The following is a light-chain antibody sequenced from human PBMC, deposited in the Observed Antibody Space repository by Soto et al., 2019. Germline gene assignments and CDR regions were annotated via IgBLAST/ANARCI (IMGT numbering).Light chain of an antibody. CDR1: QSVSSSH. J-gene: IGKJ2*01. CDR3: QQYDGSEYT. V-gene: IGKV3-20*01. Sequence: ETMLTQFPGTLSLSPGEGATLSCRASQSVSSSHLAWYQRKPGQAPRLLIYGASSRATGIPDRFSGRGSGTDFTLTISRLEPEDFAGYYCQQYDGSEYTFGQGTKVEIK. CDR2: GAS.